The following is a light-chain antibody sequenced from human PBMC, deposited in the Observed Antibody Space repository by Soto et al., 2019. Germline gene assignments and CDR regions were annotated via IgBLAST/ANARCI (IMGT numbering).Light chain of an antibody. V-gene: IGLV2-8*01. CDR2: EVT. CDR3: SSYAGINNLV. J-gene: IGLJ2*01. CDR1: RSDVGRYTY. Sequence: QSVLTQPPSASGSPGQSVTISCTGTRSDVGRYTYVSWYQQHPGKAPKLMIYEVTRRPSGVPDRFSGSKSGNTASLTASGLQAEDEADYYCSSYAGINNLVFGGGTKVTVL.